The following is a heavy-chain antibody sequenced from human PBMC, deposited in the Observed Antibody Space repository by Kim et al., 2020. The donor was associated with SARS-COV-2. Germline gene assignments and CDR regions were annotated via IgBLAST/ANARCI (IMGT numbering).Heavy chain of an antibody. CDR3: ARDVYCSGGSCYSYGMDV. Sequence: VKGRFTISRDNAKNSRYQQMNSLRAEDTAVYYCARDVYCSGGSCYSYGMDVWGQGTTVTVSS. J-gene: IGHJ6*02. V-gene: IGHV3-11*04. D-gene: IGHD2-15*01.